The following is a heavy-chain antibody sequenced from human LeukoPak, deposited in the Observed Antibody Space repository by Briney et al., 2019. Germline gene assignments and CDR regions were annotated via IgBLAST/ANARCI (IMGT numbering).Heavy chain of an antibody. CDR1: GFTFSSCE. CDR2: SNSSGTTI. J-gene: IGHJ4*02. D-gene: IGHD3-10*01. V-gene: IGHV3-48*03. CDR3: ARGGVDYYGSGTYYLMYYFDY. Sequence: PGGSLRLSCAASGFTFSSCEMNWVRQTPGKGLEWGSYSNSSGTTIYYADSVKGRFTISRDDPHNTLYLQMNSLRAEDTAVYFCARGGVDYYGSGTYYLMYYFDYWGQGALVTVSS.